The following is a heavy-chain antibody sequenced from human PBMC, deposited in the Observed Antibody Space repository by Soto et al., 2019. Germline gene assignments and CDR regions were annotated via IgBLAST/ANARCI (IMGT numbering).Heavy chain of an antibody. J-gene: IGHJ6*02. D-gene: IGHD3-10*01. CDR3: ARVGDGSGTSYYYYGMDV. CDR1: GYTFTSYD. V-gene: IGHV1-69*13. CDR2: MNPNSGTA. Sequence: SVKVSCKASGYTFTSYDINWVRQATGQGLEWMGWMNPNSGTANYAQKFQGRVTITADESTSTAYMELSSLRSEDTAVYYCARVGDGSGTSYYYYGMDVWGQGTTVTVSS.